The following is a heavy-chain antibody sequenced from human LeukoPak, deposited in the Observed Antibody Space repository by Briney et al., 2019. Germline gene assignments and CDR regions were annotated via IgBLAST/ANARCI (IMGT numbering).Heavy chain of an antibody. CDR2: IYYSGST. CDR1: GGSISSYY. CDR3: ARARYNWNDPNYYYMDV. V-gene: IGHV4-59*01. D-gene: IGHD1-1*01. Sequence: SETLSLTCTVSGGSISSYYWSWIRQPPGKGLEWIGYIYYSGSTNYNPSLKSRVTISVDTSKNQFSLKLSSVTAADTAVYYCARARYNWNDPNYYYMDVWGKGTTVTVSS. J-gene: IGHJ6*03.